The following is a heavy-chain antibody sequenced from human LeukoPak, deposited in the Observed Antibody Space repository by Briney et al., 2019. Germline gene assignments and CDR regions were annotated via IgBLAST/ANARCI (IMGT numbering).Heavy chain of an antibody. CDR2: IYHSGST. V-gene: IGHV4-59*04. CDR1: GGSISSYY. D-gene: IGHD1-26*01. Sequence: MASETLSLTCTVSGGSISSYYWSWIRQPPGKGLEWIGYIYHSGSTYYNPSLKSRVTISVDRSKNQFSLKLSSVTAADTAVYYCACVGRQFDYWGQGTLVTVSS. CDR3: ACVGRQFDY. J-gene: IGHJ4*02.